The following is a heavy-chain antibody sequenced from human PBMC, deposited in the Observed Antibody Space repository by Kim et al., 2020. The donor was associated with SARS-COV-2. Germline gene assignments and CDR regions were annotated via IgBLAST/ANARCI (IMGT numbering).Heavy chain of an antibody. CDR1: GCTFSSYW. V-gene: IGHV3-74*01. Sequence: GGSLRLSWAASGCTFSSYWMHWVRQAPGKGLVWVSRINSDGSSTSYADSVKGRFTISRDNAKNTLYLQMNSLRAEDTAVYYCAGDKAELLWFGELSLHYYGMDVWGQGTTVTVSS. D-gene: IGHD3-10*01. J-gene: IGHJ6*02. CDR3: AGDKAELLWFGELSLHYYGMDV. CDR2: INSDGSST.